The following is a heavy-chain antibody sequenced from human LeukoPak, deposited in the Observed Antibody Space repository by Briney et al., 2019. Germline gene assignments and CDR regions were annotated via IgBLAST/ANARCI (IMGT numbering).Heavy chain of an antibody. CDR3: ARVTYYDFWSGYSTGDAFDI. D-gene: IGHD3-3*01. Sequence: PSETLSLTCTVSGGSISNYYWNWIRQPPGKGLEWIGYIYYSGSTNYNPSLKSRVTISVDTSKNQFSLKLSSVTAADTAVYYCARVTYYDFWSGYSTGDAFDIWGQGTMVTVSS. CDR2: IYYSGST. V-gene: IGHV4-59*01. J-gene: IGHJ3*02. CDR1: GGSISNYY.